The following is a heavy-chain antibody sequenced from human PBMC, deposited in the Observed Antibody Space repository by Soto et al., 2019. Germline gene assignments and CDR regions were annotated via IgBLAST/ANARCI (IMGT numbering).Heavy chain of an antibody. CDR3: ARGGYSYCYDNGY. J-gene: IGHJ4*02. CDR2: IKQDGSEK. CDR1: GFTFSSYW. V-gene: IGHV3-7*03. Sequence: EVQLVESGGGLVQPGGSLRLSCAASGFTFSSYWMSWVRQAPGKGLEWVANIKQDGSEKYYVDSVKGRFTISRDNAKNSLYLQMNSLRAEDTAVYYCARGGYSYCYDNGYWGQGTLVTVSS. D-gene: IGHD5-18*01.